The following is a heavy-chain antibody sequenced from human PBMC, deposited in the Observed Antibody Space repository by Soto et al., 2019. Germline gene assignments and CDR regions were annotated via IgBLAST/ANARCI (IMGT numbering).Heavy chain of an antibody. CDR3: VGGQYYFDS. J-gene: IGHJ4*02. V-gene: IGHV3-30*03. CDR1: GFPFTTYG. CDR2: ISYDGSNK. Sequence: QVQLVESGGGVVQPGRSLRLSCAASGFPFTTYGMHWVREGPGKGLEGVAVISYDGSNKYYADSVKGRFTISRDNSKNMLYLQMNSLRPEDTALYYCVGGQYYFDSRGQGTLVTVSS. D-gene: IGHD3-10*01.